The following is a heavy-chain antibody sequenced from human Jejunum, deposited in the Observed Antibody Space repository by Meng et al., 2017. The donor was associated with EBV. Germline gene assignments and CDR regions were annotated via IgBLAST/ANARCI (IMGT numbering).Heavy chain of an antibody. CDR2: IYWDDSR. CDR1: GFSLPTNGVG. J-gene: IGHJ4*02. Sequence: QITLKESGSTLVKPTHTLTLPCPFSGFSLPTNGVGVGWIRQPPGKALEWLAVIYWDDSRLYSPSLNSRLTITKDTSKSQVVLTMTDMDPVDTATYYCAHKGSGSYPLDYWGQGTLVTVSS. V-gene: IGHV2-5*02. D-gene: IGHD1-26*01. CDR3: AHKGSGSYPLDY.